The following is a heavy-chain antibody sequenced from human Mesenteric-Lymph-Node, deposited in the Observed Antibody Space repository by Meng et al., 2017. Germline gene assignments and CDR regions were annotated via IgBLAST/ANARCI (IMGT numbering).Heavy chain of an antibody. V-gene: IGHV3-7*01. CDR1: GFTFRDYW. D-gene: IGHD3-16*01. CDR2: IKPDESEK. Sequence: GGPLRLSCAASGFTFRDYWMSWVRQAPGKGLEWVANIKPDESEKYYVDSVKGRFTVSRDNAKTSLYLQMNNLRAEDTAVYYCAANSYTYNWGQGTMVTVSS. CDR3: AANSYTYN. J-gene: IGHJ4*02.